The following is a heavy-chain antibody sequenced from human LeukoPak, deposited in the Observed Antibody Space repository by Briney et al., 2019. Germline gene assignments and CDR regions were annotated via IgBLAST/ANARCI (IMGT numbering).Heavy chain of an antibody. V-gene: IGHV1-18*04. CDR3: ARSSELRYFDWLFIFGSFDY. CDR1: GYTFTSYG. CDR2: ISAYNGNT. J-gene: IGHJ4*02. Sequence: ASVKVSYKASGYTFTSYGISWVRQAPGQGLEWMGWISAYNGNTNYAQKLQGRVTMTTDTSTSTAYMELRSLRSDDTAVYYCARSSELRYFDWLFIFGSFDYWGQGTLVTVSS. D-gene: IGHD3-9*01.